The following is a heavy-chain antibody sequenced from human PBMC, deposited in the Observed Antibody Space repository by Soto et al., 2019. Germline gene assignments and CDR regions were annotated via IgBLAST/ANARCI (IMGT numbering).Heavy chain of an antibody. J-gene: IGHJ4*02. CDR3: AKAGGGFGDFVHH. CDR1: GFTFSSYG. V-gene: IGHV3-30*18. D-gene: IGHD3-10*01. CDR2: ILYDGSDK. Sequence: GGSLRLSCAASGFTFSSYGMHWVRQAPGKGLEWVTGILYDGSDKYYADSVKGRFTISRENSKNTLYLQMNSLRTEDSAVYYCAKAGGGFGDFVHHWGQGTPVTVSS.